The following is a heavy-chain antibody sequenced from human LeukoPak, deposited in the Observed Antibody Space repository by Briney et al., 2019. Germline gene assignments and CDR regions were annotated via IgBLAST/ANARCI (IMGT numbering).Heavy chain of an antibody. CDR2: ILPIVGIT. CDR1: GDSFTNYA. J-gene: IGHJ6*04. V-gene: IGHV1-69*10. CDR3: AXXXXXXXXXXXXXXXDV. Sequence: GDSFTNYAIAWVRQAPAEGLEWMGAILPIVGITTYAQKFQARVTLTADKSTSTVYLEMSSVRAEDTATYYCAXXXXXXXXXXXXXXXDVWGKXTXVTVSS.